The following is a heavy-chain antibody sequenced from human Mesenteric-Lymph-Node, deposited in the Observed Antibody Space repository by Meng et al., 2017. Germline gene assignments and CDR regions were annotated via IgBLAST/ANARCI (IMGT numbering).Heavy chain of an antibody. D-gene: IGHD3-10*01. Sequence: QVHLQGSGPGLVKPSQTLSLTGTVSGGSISSGDYSWAWIRQPPGKGLEWIGYIYHGVNIYYTPSLRSRVTISVDKSRNQFSLKLTSVSAADTAVYYCVRDTRRGGGWFDPWGQGTLVTVSS. CDR1: GGSISSGDYS. V-gene: IGHV4-30-2*01. CDR2: IYHGVNI. J-gene: IGHJ5*02. CDR3: VRDTRRGGGWFDP.